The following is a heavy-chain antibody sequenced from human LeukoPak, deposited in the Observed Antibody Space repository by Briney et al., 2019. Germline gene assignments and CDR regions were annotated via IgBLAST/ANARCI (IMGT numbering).Heavy chain of an antibody. J-gene: IGHJ5*02. Sequence: SETLSLTCAVYGGSFSGYYWSWIRQPPGKGLEWIGGINHSGSTNYNPSLKSRVTISVDTSKNQFSLKLSSVTAADTAVYYCARGCPAPRLRYFDWPTNWFDPWGQGTLVTVSS. CDR2: INHSGST. CDR3: ARGCPAPRLRYFDWPTNWFDP. V-gene: IGHV4-34*01. D-gene: IGHD3-9*01. CDR1: GGSFSGYY.